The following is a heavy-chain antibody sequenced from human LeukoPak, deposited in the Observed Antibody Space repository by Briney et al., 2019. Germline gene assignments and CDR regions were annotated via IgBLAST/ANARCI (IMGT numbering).Heavy chain of an antibody. CDR1: GFPFSGSG. CDR3: AKDKDTPATAQPQRGYFES. V-gene: IGHV3-33*06. J-gene: IGHJ4*02. CDR2: VWYDGSHQ. Sequence: GGSLRLSCAASGFPFSGSGMHWVRQAPGKGLEWVAVVWYDGSHQYYADSVKGRSTISRDNSKNTVDLQMNSLRVEDTAVYFCAKDKDTPATAQPQRGYFESWGQGTLVTVSS. D-gene: IGHD2-21*02.